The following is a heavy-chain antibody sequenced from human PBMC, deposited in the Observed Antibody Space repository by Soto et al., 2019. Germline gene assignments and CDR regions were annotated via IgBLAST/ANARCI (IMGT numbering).Heavy chain of an antibody. CDR2: IYYSGST. J-gene: IGHJ4*02. Sequence: QLQLQESGPGLVKPSETLSLTCTVSGGSISSSSYYWGWIRQPPGKGLEWIGSIYYSGSTYYNPSLKSRVTISVDTSKNQFSLKLSSVTAADTAVYYCASCSSSSTQLDYWGQGTLVTVSS. D-gene: IGHD6-6*01. CDR1: GGSISSSSYY. CDR3: ASCSSSSTQLDY. V-gene: IGHV4-39*01.